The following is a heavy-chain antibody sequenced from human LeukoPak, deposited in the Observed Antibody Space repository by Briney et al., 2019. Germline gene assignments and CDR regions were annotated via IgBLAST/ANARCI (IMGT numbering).Heavy chain of an antibody. V-gene: IGHV4-61*02. Sequence: SETLSLTCTISGGSISSGSYYWSWIRQPAGKGLEWIGRIYTSGSTNHNPSLKSRVTISVDTSKNQFSLKLSSVTAADTALYYCARDSLLPSAMGYYYMDVWGKGTTVTVSS. CDR3: ARDSLLPSAMGYYYMDV. J-gene: IGHJ6*03. D-gene: IGHD2-2*01. CDR1: GGSISSGSYY. CDR2: IYTSGST.